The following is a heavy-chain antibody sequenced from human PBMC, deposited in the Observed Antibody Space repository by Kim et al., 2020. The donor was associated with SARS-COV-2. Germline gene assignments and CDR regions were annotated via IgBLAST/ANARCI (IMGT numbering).Heavy chain of an antibody. CDR1: GYTLTELS. D-gene: IGHD1-26*01. J-gene: IGHJ6*02. V-gene: IGHV1-24*01. Sequence: ASVKVSCKVSGYTLTELSMHWVRQAPGKGLEWMGGFDPEDGETIYAQKFQGRVTMTEDTSTDTAYMELSSLRSEDTAVYYCATGPPFIVGATGDRFFSYGMDVWGQGTTVTVSS. CDR2: FDPEDGET. CDR3: ATGPPFIVGATGDRFFSYGMDV.